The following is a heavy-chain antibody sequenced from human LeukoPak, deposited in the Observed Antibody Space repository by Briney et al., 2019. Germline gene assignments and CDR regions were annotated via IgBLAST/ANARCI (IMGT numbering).Heavy chain of an antibody. D-gene: IGHD6-19*01. J-gene: IGHJ4*02. CDR2: INWNGGST. CDR3: AKDITASSGKVDY. Sequence: GSLRLSCAASGFTFDDYGMSWVRQALGKGLEWVSGINWNGGSTGYADSVKGRFTISRDNAKNSLYLQMNSLRAEDTALYHCAKDITASSGKVDYWGQGTLVTVSS. CDR1: GFTFDDYG. V-gene: IGHV3-20*01.